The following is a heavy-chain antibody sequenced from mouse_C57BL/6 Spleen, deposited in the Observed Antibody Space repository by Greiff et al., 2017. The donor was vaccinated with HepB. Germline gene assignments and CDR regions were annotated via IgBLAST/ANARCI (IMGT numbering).Heavy chain of an antibody. Sequence: EVKLVESEGGLVQPGSSMKLSCTASGFTFSDYYMAWVRQVPEKGLEWVANINYDGSSTYYLDSLKSRFIISRDNAKNILYLQMSSLKSEDTATYYCARVGKDYYAMDYWGQGTSVTVSS. D-gene: IGHD4-1*01. CDR3: ARVGKDYYAMDY. V-gene: IGHV5-16*01. CDR1: GFTFSDYY. J-gene: IGHJ4*01. CDR2: INYDGSST.